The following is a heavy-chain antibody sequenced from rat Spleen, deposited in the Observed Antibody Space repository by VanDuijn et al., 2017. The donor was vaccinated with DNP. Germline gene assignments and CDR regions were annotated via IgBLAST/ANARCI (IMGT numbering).Heavy chain of an antibody. CDR3: ARWPGYNPPYAMDA. V-gene: IGHV5-25*01. CDR1: GFTFSDYH. CDR2: ISPSGGGT. Sequence: EVQLVESGGGLVQPGRSLKLSCAASGFTFSDYHMAWVRQAPTKGLEWVTSISPSGGGTYYRDSVKGRFTISRDNAKSTLYLQMDSLRSEDTATYYCARWPGYNPPYAMDAWGQGTSVTVSS. J-gene: IGHJ4*01. D-gene: IGHD1-4*01.